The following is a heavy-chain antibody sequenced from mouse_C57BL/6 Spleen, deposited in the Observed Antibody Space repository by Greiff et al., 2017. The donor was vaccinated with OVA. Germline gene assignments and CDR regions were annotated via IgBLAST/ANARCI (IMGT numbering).Heavy chain of an antibody. CDR2: ILPGSRST. CDR1: GYTFTGYW. J-gene: IGHJ3*01. Sequence: QVQLQQSGAELMKPGASVKLSCKATGYTFTGYWIEWVKQRPGHGLEWIGEILPGSRSTNYNEKSKGKATFTADTSSNTAYMQLSSLTTEDSAIYYCARRGLNYSNSLFAYWGQGTLVTVSA. CDR3: ARRGLNYSNSLFAY. V-gene: IGHV1-9*01. D-gene: IGHD2-5*01.